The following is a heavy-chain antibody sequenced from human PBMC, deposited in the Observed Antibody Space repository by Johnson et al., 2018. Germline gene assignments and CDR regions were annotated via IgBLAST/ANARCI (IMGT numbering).Heavy chain of an antibody. D-gene: IGHD3-3*01. J-gene: IGHJ6*03. V-gene: IGHV3-20*04. Sequence: VQLVESGGGVVRPGGSLRLSCAASGFTVDDYGMSWGRQAPGKGLEWVSVINWNGGSTGYTDSVKGRFPVSRANAQNSLYLQMHSLRAEDPALNYCARVGTYDFWSGPTHYYYYYMDVWGKGTTVTVSS. CDR2: INWNGGST. CDR1: GFTVDDYG. CDR3: ARVGTYDFWSGPTHYYYYYMDV.